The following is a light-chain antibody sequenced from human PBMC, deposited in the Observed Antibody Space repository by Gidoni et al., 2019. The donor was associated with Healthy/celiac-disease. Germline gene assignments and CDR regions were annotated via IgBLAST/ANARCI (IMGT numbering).Light chain of an antibody. Sequence: DFQMTQSPSSLYASVGDRVTINCQASQDISNYLNWYQQKPGTAPKLLIYDASNLETGVPSRFSGSGSGTDFTFIISRLQPEDIATYYCQQYDNLPRTFGGGTKVEIK. V-gene: IGKV1-33*01. CDR3: QQYDNLPRT. CDR1: QDISNY. J-gene: IGKJ4*01. CDR2: DAS.